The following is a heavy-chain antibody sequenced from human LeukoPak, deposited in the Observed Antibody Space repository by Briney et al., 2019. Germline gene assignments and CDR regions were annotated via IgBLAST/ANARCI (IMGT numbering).Heavy chain of an antibody. D-gene: IGHD3-22*01. V-gene: IGHV4-39*01. CDR2: IYYSGST. Sequence: SETLSLTCTVSGGSISSSSYDWGWIRQPPGKGLEWIGSIYYSGSTYYNPSLKGRVTISVDTSKNQFSLKLSSVTAADTAVYYCARHYYYDSSGYYFGEFDYWGQGTLVTVSS. J-gene: IGHJ4*02. CDR1: GGSISSSSYD. CDR3: ARHYYYDSSGYYFGEFDY.